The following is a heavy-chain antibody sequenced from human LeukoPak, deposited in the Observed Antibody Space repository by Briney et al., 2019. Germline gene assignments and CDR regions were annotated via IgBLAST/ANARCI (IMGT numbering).Heavy chain of an antibody. V-gene: IGHV3-21*01. Sequence: PGGSLRLSCAASGFTFSSYSMNWVRQAPGKGLEWVSSISSSSSYIYYADSVKGRFTISRDNAKNSLYLQMNSLRAEDTAVYYCARGRYFDWLDDAFDIWGQGTMVTVSS. CDR1: GFTFSSYS. J-gene: IGHJ3*02. D-gene: IGHD3-9*01. CDR3: ARGRYFDWLDDAFDI. CDR2: ISSSSSYI.